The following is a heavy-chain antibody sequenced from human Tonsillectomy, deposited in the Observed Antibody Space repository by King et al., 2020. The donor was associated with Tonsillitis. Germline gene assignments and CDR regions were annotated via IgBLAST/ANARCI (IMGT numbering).Heavy chain of an antibody. Sequence: VQLQESGPGLVKPSETLSLTCTVSGGSISSYCWSWIRQPAGKGLEWIGHIYTSGSTNYNPSLKSRVTMSVDTSKNQFSLNLSSVTAADTAVYYCARLSSGWSAHYFDYWGRGTLVTVSS. CDR2: IYTSGST. D-gene: IGHD6-19*01. V-gene: IGHV4-4*07. J-gene: IGHJ4*02. CDR1: GGSISSYC. CDR3: ARLSSGWSAHYFDY.